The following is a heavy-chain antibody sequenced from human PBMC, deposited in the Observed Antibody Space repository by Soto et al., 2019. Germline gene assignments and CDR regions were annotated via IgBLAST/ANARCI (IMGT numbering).Heavy chain of an antibody. Sequence: SVKVSCKTSGFMFTNSAVQWVRQARGQRLEWIGWIIVASGRTNYAREVQERVTISRDTSTSTAYMELSGLRSEDTAVYYCVAELYSGGGCCSFDFWGQGTVVTVSS. CDR2: IIVASGRT. D-gene: IGHD2-21*02. CDR1: GFMFTNSA. V-gene: IGHV1-58*01. J-gene: IGHJ3*01. CDR3: VAELYSGGGCCSFDF.